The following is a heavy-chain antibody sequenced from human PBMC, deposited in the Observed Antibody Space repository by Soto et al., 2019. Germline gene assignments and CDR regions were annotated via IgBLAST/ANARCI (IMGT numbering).Heavy chain of an antibody. D-gene: IGHD6-19*01. CDR2: IYYSGSA. J-gene: IGHJ4*02. CDR3: ARHSGRFGIAGAGIDF. CDR1: GGSISDHDYF. Sequence: QLQLQESGPGLVKPSETLSLTCTVSGGSISDHDYFWGWIRQPPGKGLKWIGGIYYSGSAYDSSLKSRVSISVDTSKNQFSLILRSVTAADTAVYYCARHSGRFGIAGAGIDFWGQGTLVTVSS. V-gene: IGHV4-39*01.